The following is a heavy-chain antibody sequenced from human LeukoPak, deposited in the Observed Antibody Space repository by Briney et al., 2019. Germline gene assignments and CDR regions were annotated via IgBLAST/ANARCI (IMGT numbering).Heavy chain of an antibody. CDR3: ARRIGGAFDI. D-gene: IGHD2-15*01. CDR1: GGSISSSSYY. CDR2: IYYSGST. J-gene: IGHJ3*02. V-gene: IGHV4-39*01. Sequence: SETLSLTCTVSGGSISSSSYYWGWIRQPPGKGLEWIGSIYYSGSTYYNPSLKSRVTISVDTSKNQSSLKLSSVTAADTAVYYCARRIGGAFDIWGQGTMVTVSS.